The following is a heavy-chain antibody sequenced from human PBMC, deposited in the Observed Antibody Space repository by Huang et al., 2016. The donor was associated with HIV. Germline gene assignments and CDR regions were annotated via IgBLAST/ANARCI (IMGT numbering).Heavy chain of an antibody. D-gene: IGHD3-16*01. V-gene: IGHV2-5*02. CDR2: LYWDDDK. CDR1: GFSLTTIGAG. Sequence: QITLKESGPALLRPTQTLTLTCTFSGFSLTTIGAGVGWLRQPPVKPLAWLVLLYWDDDKRFSPSLKNRISVTKDTSKSQVVFTMNNVGPTDTGTYYCAHIGRLGDYYMDVWGNGTAVTVSS. CDR3: AHIGRLGDYYMDV. J-gene: IGHJ6*03.